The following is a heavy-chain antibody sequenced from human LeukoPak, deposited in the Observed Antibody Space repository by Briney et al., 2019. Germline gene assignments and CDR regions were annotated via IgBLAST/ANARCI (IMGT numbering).Heavy chain of an antibody. Sequence: SETLSLTCSLSTGSLSSSSYDWRWIRQPPGKGLEWIGSIYYSGNTYNNPSLKSRVTISVHTSKNQLSLKLTSVTAADTAVYYFAMHTVTESSWSVDYSGQGTLVAVSS. D-gene: IGHD6-13*01. J-gene: IGHJ4*02. CDR2: IYYSGNT. CDR1: TGSLSSSSYD. V-gene: IGHV4-39*01. CDR3: AMHTVTESSWSVDY.